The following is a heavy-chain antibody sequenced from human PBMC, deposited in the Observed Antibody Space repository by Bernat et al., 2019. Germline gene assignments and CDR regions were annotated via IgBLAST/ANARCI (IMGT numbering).Heavy chain of an antibody. CDR3: ARGTSTSAPYMDV. Sequence: QVQLVESGGGLVKPGGSLRLSCAAAGFTFSDYYMSWIRQAPGKGLDWVSYISSSSSYTNHAASVKGRFTISRDTAKNSLYLQMNSLRAEDTAVYSCARGTSTSAPYMDVWGKGTTVTVSS. V-gene: IGHV3-11*05. J-gene: IGHJ6*03. CDR1: GFTFSDYY. CDR2: ISSSSSYT.